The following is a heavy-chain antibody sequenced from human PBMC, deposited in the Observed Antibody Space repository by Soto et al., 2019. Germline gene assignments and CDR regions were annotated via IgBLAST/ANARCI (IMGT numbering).Heavy chain of an antibody. CDR2: LSDSGGST. CDR3: VKDAYSGYGNFDY. CDR1: GFTFSSYA. Sequence: EVQLLGSGGGLVQPGGSLRLSCAASGFTFSSYAMTWVRRAPGKGLKWVSSLSDSGGSTYYADSVKGRFTISRDNSKNALYLQMNSLRAEDTALYYFVKDAYSGYGNFDYWGQGTLVTVSS. D-gene: IGHD5-12*01. V-gene: IGHV3-23*01. J-gene: IGHJ4*02.